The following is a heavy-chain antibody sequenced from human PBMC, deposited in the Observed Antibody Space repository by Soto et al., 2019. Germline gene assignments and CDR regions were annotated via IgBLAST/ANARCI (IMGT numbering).Heavy chain of an antibody. CDR1: GFTFSSYW. CDR2: IKQDGSEK. V-gene: IGHV3-7*01. Sequence: PGGSLRLSCAASGFTFSSYWMSWVRQAPGKGLEWVANIKQDGSEKYYVDSVKGRFTISRDNAKNSLYLQMNSLRAEDTAVYYCARVTYDILIYYYYMDVWGKGTTVTVSS. D-gene: IGHD3-9*01. J-gene: IGHJ6*03. CDR3: ARVTYDILIYYYYMDV.